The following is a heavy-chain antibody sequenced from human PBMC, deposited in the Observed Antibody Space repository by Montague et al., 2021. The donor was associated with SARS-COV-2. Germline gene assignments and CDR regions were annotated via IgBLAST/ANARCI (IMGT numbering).Heavy chain of an antibody. CDR3: VRDLVGCSVGWFDP. CDR2: TSPSGGT. J-gene: IGHJ5*02. Sequence: TLSLTCTVSGGSISGGTYHWSWIRQPAGKRLEWIGRTSPSGGTRYNPSLRGRVTISVDTSQNQFSLSLSSVTAEDTAVYYCVRDLVGCSVGWFDPWGQGTLVTVSS. V-gene: IGHV4-61*02. D-gene: IGHD6-19*01. CDR1: GGSISGGTYH.